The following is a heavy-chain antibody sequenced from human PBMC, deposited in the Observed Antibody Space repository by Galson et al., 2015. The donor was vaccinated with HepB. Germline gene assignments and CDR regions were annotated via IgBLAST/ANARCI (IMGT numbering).Heavy chain of an antibody. Sequence: SVKVSCKASGGTFSRYTISWVRQAPGQGLEWMGGIIPIFGTPNYAQKFRGRVTITADESTSTAYMELSGLRSEDMAVYYCAREGYADTLMVTPFDYWGQGTLVTVSS. V-gene: IGHV1-69*13. D-gene: IGHD5-18*01. CDR1: GGTFSRYT. CDR2: IIPIFGTP. CDR3: AREGYADTLMVTPFDY. J-gene: IGHJ4*02.